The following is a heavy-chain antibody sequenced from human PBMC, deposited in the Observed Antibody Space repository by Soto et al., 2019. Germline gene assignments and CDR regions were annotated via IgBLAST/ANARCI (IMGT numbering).Heavy chain of an antibody. V-gene: IGHV3-23*01. J-gene: IGHJ4*02. CDR1: GFTFSSYA. CDR3: ATDPDCSSTSCYYFEY. Sequence: GGSLRLSCAASGFTFSSYAMSWVRQAPGKGLEWVSAISGSGGSTYYADSVKGRFTISRDNSKNTLYLQMNSLRAEDTAVYYCATDPDCSSTSCYYFEYWGQGTLVTVP. CDR2: ISGSGGST. D-gene: IGHD2-2*01.